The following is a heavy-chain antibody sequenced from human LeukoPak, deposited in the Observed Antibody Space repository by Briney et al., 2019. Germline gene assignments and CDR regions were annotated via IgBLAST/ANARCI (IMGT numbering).Heavy chain of an antibody. D-gene: IGHD2-2*01. J-gene: IGHJ4*02. Sequence: PGGSLRLSCAASGFTFSSYEMNWVRQAPGKGLEWVSYISSSGSTIYYADSVKGRFTISTDNAKNSLYLQMNSLRAEDTAVYYCAREKRDCSSTSCQRGFDYWGQGTLVTVSS. CDR2: ISSSGSTI. CDR3: AREKRDCSSTSCQRGFDY. V-gene: IGHV3-48*03. CDR1: GFTFSSYE.